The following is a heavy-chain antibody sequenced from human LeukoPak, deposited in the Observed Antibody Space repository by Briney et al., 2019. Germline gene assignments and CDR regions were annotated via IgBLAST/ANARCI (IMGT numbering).Heavy chain of an antibody. Sequence: PSETLSLTCTVSGGSISSYYWSWIRQPPGKGLEWIGYIYYSGSTNYNPSLKSRVTISVDTSKNQFSLKLSSVTAVDTAVYYCAREGYCTNGVCHAGYYFDYWGQGTLVTVSS. CDR1: GGSISSYY. CDR2: IYYSGST. J-gene: IGHJ4*02. D-gene: IGHD2-8*01. CDR3: AREGYCTNGVCHAGYYFDY. V-gene: IGHV4-59*01.